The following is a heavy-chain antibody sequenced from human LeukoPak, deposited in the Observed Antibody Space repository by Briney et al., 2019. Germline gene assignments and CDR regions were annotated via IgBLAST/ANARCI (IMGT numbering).Heavy chain of an antibody. Sequence: SETLSLTCTVSGGSISSSSYYWGWIRQPPGKGLEWIGSIYYSGSTYYNPSLKSRVTISVDTSKNQFSLKLSSVTAADTAVYYCARAAVGYSGSYLDYWGQGTLVTVSS. V-gene: IGHV4-39*07. CDR1: GGSISSSSYY. D-gene: IGHD1-26*01. J-gene: IGHJ4*02. CDR3: ARAAVGYSGSYLDY. CDR2: IYYSGST.